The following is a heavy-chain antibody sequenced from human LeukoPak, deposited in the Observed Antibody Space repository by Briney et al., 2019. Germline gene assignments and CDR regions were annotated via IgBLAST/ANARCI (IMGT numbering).Heavy chain of an antibody. D-gene: IGHD3-22*01. Sequence: SETLSLTCGVSGGSVSTIGYSWSWIRQPPGKGLEWIGYIYQSGSTSYNPSLQSRVTISIDKSKNQFSLKLSSVTAADTAVYYCARDSYYDNSGEGAFDTWGQGTLVTVSS. CDR3: ARDSYYDNSGEGAFDT. V-gene: IGHV4-30-2*01. CDR1: GGSVSTIGYS. J-gene: IGHJ3*02. CDR2: IYQSGST.